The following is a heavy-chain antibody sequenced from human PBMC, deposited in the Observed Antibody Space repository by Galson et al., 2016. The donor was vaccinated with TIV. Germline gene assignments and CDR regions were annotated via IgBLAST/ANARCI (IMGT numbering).Heavy chain of an antibody. CDR1: GYIFINYY. Sequence: SVKVSCKASGYIFINYYIHWVRQAPGQGLEWLGWFNPDSGATQYAQKFQGRVTMTRDTSISTAYMELRRLISGDTAVYYCARVNWARAFDYWGQGTQVTFSS. CDR3: ARVNWARAFDY. J-gene: IGHJ4*02. D-gene: IGHD7-27*01. V-gene: IGHV1-2*02. CDR2: FNPDSGAT.